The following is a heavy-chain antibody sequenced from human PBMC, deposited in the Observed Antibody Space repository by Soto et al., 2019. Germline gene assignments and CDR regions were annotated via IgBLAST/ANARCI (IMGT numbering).Heavy chain of an antibody. V-gene: IGHV3-23*01. Sequence: GGSLRLSGAASGYAFSSDAMSWVRQDPGKGLEWVAAISGSGGSTYYADSVKGRFTISRDNSKNTLHLQMNSLRAENTAVYYCAKRPLRRQQLVRAWFDPWGEGTLVTVS. D-gene: IGHD6-13*01. CDR2: ISGSGGST. CDR1: GYAFSSDA. J-gene: IGHJ5*02. CDR3: AKRPLRRQQLVRAWFDP.